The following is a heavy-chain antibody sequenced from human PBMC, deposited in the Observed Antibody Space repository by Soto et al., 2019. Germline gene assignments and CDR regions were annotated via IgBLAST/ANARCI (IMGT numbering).Heavy chain of an antibody. J-gene: IGHJ6*02. Sequence: QVQLVQSGAEVKKPGASVKVSCKASGYTFTSYGISWVRQAPGQGLAWMGWISAYNGNTNYAQKLQGRITMTADTSTSRAYMERGSLRSDDKAVYYCARDRGYCSGCSCYSGFYYYCDGIDFWGQGTPVTVSS. D-gene: IGHD2-15*01. CDR2: ISAYNGNT. V-gene: IGHV1-18*01. CDR1: GYTFTSYG. CDR3: ARDRGYCSGCSCYSGFYYYCDGIDF.